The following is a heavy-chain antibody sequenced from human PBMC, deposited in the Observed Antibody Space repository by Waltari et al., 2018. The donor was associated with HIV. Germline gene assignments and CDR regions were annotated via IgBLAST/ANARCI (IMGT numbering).Heavy chain of an antibody. J-gene: IGHJ6*02. CDR3: ARDKTPLGYYYGMDV. V-gene: IGHV3-7*01. CDR2: IKQDGSEK. D-gene: IGHD7-27*01. Sequence: EVQLVESGGGLVQPGGSLRLSCAASGFTFSSYWMSWVRQAPGKGLEWVANIKQDGSEKYYVDSVKGRFTISRDNAKNSLYLQMNSLRAEDTAVYYCARDKTPLGYYYGMDVWGQGTTVTVSS. CDR1: GFTFSSYW.